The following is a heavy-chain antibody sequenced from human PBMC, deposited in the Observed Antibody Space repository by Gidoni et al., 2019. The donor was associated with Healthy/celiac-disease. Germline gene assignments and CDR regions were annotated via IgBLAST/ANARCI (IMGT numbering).Heavy chain of an antibody. CDR2: IIPILGIA. CDR1: GGTFSSYT. Sequence: QVQLVQSGAEVKKPGSSVKVSCKASGGTFSSYTISWVRQAPGQGLEWMGRIIPILGIANYAQKFQGRVTITADKSTSTAYMELSSLRSEDTAVYYCAREQDSSGYSMGDYWGQGTLVTVSS. V-gene: IGHV1-69*02. J-gene: IGHJ4*02. CDR3: AREQDSSGYSMGDY. D-gene: IGHD3-22*01.